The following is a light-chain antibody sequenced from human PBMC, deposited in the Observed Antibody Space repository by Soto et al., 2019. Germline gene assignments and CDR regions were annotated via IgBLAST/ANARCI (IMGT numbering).Light chain of an antibody. CDR2: DAS. CDR1: QSVGTD. CDR3: QQSYSTPRT. V-gene: IGKV3-15*01. J-gene: IGKJ1*01. Sequence: EFVLTQSPAALSVSPGERATLSCRASQSVGTDLAWYQQKPGQAPRFLIYDASSRATGIPARFSGSGSGTDFTLTISSLQPEDFATYYCQQSYSTPRTFGQGTKVDI.